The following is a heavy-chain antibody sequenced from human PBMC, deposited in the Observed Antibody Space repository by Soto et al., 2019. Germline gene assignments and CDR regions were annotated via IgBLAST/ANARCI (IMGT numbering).Heavy chain of an antibody. V-gene: IGHV4-59*12. CDR2: IYYSGST. D-gene: IGHD3-22*01. J-gene: IGHJ4*02. Sequence: SSTLSLTCTVSGGSISSYYWSWIRQPPGKGLEWIGYIYYSGSTYYNPSLKSRVTISVDRSKNQFSLKLSSVTAANTAVYYCAIWRFMIAALDYWRQGTLVTVSS. CDR1: GGSISSYY. CDR3: AIWRFMIAALDY.